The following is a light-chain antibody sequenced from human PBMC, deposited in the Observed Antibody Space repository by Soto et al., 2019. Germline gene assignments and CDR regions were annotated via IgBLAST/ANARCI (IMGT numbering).Light chain of an antibody. Sequence: DIQMTQSPSSLSASVGDRVTITCRASQGISNDLAWYQQKPGKVPKLLIYAASTLQSGVPSRFSGSRSGTDFTLTISSLQPEDVATYYCQKYNRAPFTFGQGTRLEIK. CDR1: QGISND. CDR2: AAS. J-gene: IGKJ5*01. V-gene: IGKV1-27*01. CDR3: QKYNRAPFT.